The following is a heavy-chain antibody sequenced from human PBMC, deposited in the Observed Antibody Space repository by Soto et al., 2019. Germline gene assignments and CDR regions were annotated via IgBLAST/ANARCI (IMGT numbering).Heavy chain of an antibody. CDR2: IIPIFGTA. V-gene: IGHV1-69*13. J-gene: IGHJ3*02. D-gene: IGHD3-10*01. CDR3: ARENYYGSGSFYRDAFDI. CDR1: EGTFSSYA. Sequence: SLKVSCKSSEGTFSSYAISWVRQAPGQVLEWMGGIIPIFGTANYAQKFQGRVAISVDESTRAAYMELRSLRSEDTAMYYCARENYYGSGSFYRDAFDIWGQGTMVTVSS.